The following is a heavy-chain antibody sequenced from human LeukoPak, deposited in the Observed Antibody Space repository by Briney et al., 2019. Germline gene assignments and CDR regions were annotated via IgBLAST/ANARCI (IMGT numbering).Heavy chain of an antibody. V-gene: IGHV4-34*01. J-gene: IGHJ4*02. Sequence: SETLSLTCAVYGGSFSGYYWSWIRRPPGKGLEWIGEINHSGSTNYNPSLKSRVTISVDTSKNQFSLKLSSVTAADTAVYYCAGGVGNELGYWGQGTLVTVSS. D-gene: IGHD1-26*01. CDR2: INHSGST. CDR1: GGSFSGYY. CDR3: AGGVGNELGY.